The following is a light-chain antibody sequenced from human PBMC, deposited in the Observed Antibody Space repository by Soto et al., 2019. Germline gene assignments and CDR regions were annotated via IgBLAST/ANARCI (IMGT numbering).Light chain of an antibody. V-gene: IGLV2-14*01. CDR3: SSYISSSTYV. CDR1: SSHIGRYNY. J-gene: IGLJ1*01. CDR2: DVS. Sequence: ALTQPASGSGSPGQSITISCTGTSSHIGRYNYVSWYQQYPGKAPKFMIYDVSNRPSGVSNRFSGSKSGNTASLTISGLQAEDEADYYCSSYISSSTYVFGTGTKVTVL.